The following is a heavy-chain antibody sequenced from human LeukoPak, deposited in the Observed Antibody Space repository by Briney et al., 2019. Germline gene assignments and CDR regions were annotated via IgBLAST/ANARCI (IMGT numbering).Heavy chain of an antibody. CDR3: VRLFVQEPSGWFDP. D-gene: IGHD3-10*01. CDR1: GYTFSIYE. V-gene: IGHV1-8*01. Sequence: SVKVSCKTSGYTFSIYEINWVRQPPGQGRGWLGWMNPKSGKTAYAQKFQGRVTMTRDVSVGTAYMERSSLRSEDTAVYYCVRLFVQEPSGWFDPWGQGTLVTVS. J-gene: IGHJ5*02. CDR2: MNPKSGKT.